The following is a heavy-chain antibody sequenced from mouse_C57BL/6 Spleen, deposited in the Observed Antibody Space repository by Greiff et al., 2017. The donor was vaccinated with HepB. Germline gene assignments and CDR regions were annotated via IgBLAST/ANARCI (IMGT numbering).Heavy chain of an antibody. D-gene: IGHD2-1*01. V-gene: IGHV1-7*01. Sequence: VQLQQSGAELAKPGASVKLSCKASGYTFTSYWMHWVKQRPGQGLEWIGYINPSSGYTKYNQKFKDKATLTADKSSSKAYMQLSSLTYEDSAVYYCARSSGNYAYAMDYWGQGTSVTVSS. CDR2: INPSSGYT. J-gene: IGHJ4*01. CDR3: ARSSGNYAYAMDY. CDR1: GYTFTSYW.